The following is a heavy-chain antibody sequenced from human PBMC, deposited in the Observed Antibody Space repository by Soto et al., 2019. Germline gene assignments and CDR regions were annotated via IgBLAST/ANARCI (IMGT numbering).Heavy chain of an antibody. Sequence: HPGGSLRLSCAASGFTFSSYAMSWVRQAPGKGLEWVSAISGSGGSTYYADSVKGRFTISRDNAKNSLSLQMNSLSAEDTGVYYCAREKTAWPLAYGLEVWGQGTTVTVSS. V-gene: IGHV3-23*01. CDR2: ISGSGGST. D-gene: IGHD2-21*02. CDR3: AREKTAWPLAYGLEV. CDR1: GFTFSSYA. J-gene: IGHJ6*02.